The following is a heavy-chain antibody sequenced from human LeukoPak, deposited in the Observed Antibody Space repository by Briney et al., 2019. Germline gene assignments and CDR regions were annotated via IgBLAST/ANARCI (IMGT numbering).Heavy chain of an antibody. D-gene: IGHD2-2*01. J-gene: IGHJ6*03. Sequence: AASVKVSCKASRGTFSSYAISWVRQAPGQGLEWMGGIIPIFGTANYAQKFQGRVTINTDESTSTAYMELSSLRSEDTAVYYCARGLPGYCSSTSCPALGYYYYMDVWGKGTTVTVSS. CDR3: ARGLPGYCSSTSCPALGYYYYMDV. CDR2: IIPIFGTA. V-gene: IGHV1-69*05. CDR1: RGTFSSYA.